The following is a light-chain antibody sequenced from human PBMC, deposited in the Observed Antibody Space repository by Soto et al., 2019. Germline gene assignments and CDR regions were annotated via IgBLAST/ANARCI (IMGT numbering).Light chain of an antibody. CDR1: SSDVGGYSY. CDR3: RAYTSTSAYVV. V-gene: IGLV2-14*01. CDR2: DVR. Sequence: QSALTQTAAVSGSPVQSITISCTGTSSDVGGYSYVSWYQQHPGKVPKLIIYDVRNLPSGISDRFSGSTSANTVSLTISDLQAEDEADYHCRAYTSTSAYVVFGGGTK. J-gene: IGLJ2*01.